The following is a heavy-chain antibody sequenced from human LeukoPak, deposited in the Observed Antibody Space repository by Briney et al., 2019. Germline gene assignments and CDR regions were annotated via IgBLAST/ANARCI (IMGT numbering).Heavy chain of an antibody. CDR2: INQDGSEK. CDR1: GFTFSSFW. V-gene: IGHV3-7*01. Sequence: GGALRLSCAASGFTFSSFWMTWVRQAPGKGLEGVANINQDGSEKYYVDSVKGRFTISRDNAKNSVYLQMNSLRAEDTAVYYCARDGGVSGYDLLDYWGQGTLVTVSS. D-gene: IGHD5-12*01. J-gene: IGHJ4*02. CDR3: ARDGGVSGYDLLDY.